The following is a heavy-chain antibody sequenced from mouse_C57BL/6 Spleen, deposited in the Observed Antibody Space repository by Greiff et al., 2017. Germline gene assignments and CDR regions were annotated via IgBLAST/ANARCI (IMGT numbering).Heavy chain of an antibody. D-gene: IGHD2-3*01. CDR1: GYAFTNYL. J-gene: IGHJ3*01. CDR3: ARWDGAWFAY. Sequence: VQLQQSGAELVRPGTSVKVSCKASGYAFTNYLIEWVKQRPGQGLEWIGVINPGSGGTNYNEKFKGKATLTADKSSSTAYMQLSSLTSEDSAVXVCARWDGAWFAYWGQGTLVTVSA. CDR2: INPGSGGT. V-gene: IGHV1-54*01.